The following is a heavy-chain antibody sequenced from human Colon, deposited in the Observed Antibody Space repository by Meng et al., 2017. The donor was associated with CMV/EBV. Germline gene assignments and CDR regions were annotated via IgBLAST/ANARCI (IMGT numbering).Heavy chain of an antibody. CDR2: ISAYTGDT. CDR3: VRESQSGSYIYLQH. Sequence: QLQLVQSGGEVKKPWASVKVSCKASGNTFTNYGISWVRQAPGQGLEWMGWISAYTGDTYYAQKFQGRVTMTTDTSTSTAYMELRSLRSDDTAVYYCVRESQSGSYIYLQHWGQGTLVTVSS. CDR1: GNTFTNYG. J-gene: IGHJ1*01. D-gene: IGHD1-26*01. V-gene: IGHV1-18*01.